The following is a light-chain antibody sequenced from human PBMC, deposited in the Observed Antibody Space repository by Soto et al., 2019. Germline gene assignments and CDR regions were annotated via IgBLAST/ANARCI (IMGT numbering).Light chain of an antibody. CDR1: NSINSN. CDR3: QQYREGPLT. V-gene: IGKV3-15*01. CDR2: RSS. J-gene: IGKJ4*01. Sequence: EIVMTQSPATLSVSQGETATLSCRASNSINSNLAWYQQKPGQAPRLLIYRSSFRATGVPARFSGSGSGTEFTLTISSLQSEDFAVFYCQQYREGPLTFGGGTNVELK.